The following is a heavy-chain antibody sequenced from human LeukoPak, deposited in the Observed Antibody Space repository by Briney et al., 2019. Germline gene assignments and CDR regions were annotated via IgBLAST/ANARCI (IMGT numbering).Heavy chain of an antibody. V-gene: IGHV3-7*03. CDR3: ARSAPICVVVPAATDRCYYYGMDV. J-gene: IGHJ6*04. D-gene: IGHD2-2*01. Sequence: YVDSVKGRFTISRDNAKNSLYLQIHSLRAEDTAVYYCARSAPICVVVPAATDRCYYYGMDVWGKGTTVTVSS.